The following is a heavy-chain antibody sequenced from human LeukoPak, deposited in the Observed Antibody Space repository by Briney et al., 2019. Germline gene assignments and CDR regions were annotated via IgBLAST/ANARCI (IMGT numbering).Heavy chain of an antibody. CDR1: GGSISSGGYS. CDR2: TYHNGNT. CDR3: ASGGYSYGFDY. J-gene: IGHJ4*02. Sequence: IPSETLSLTCAVSGGSISSGGYSWSWIRQPPGKGLEWIGYTYHNGNTYYSPSLKSRVTISVDRSKNQLSLKLSSVTAADTAMYYCASGGYSYGFDYWGQGTLVTVSS. D-gene: IGHD5-18*01. V-gene: IGHV4-30-2*01.